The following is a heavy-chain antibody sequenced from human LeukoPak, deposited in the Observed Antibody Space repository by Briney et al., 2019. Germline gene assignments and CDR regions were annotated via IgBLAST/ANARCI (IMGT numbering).Heavy chain of an antibody. J-gene: IGHJ6*03. V-gene: IGHV4-34*01. CDR2: VNHSGST. Sequence: KPSETLSFTCAVYGGSFSGYYWSWIRQPPGKGLEWIGEVNHSGSTNYNPSLKSRVTISVDASKNQFSLKLSSVTAADTAVYSCARGIIAAGGYSSHYMDVWGKGTTVTVSS. CDR3: ARGIIAAGGYSSHYMDV. D-gene: IGHD6-6*01. CDR1: GGSFSGYY.